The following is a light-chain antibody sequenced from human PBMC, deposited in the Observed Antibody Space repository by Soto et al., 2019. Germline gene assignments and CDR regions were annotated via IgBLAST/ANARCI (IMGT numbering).Light chain of an antibody. Sequence: QSALTQPASVSGSPGQSITISCTGTSSDVGGYNYVSWYQQCPGKAPKLMIYDVSKRPSGVSDRFSGSKSGNTASLTISGSQAEDEAQYYGSSYTNRVTLGCVFGTGTKVPV. J-gene: IGLJ1*01. CDR1: SSDVGGYNY. CDR3: SSYTNRVTLGCV. V-gene: IGLV2-14*01. CDR2: DVS.